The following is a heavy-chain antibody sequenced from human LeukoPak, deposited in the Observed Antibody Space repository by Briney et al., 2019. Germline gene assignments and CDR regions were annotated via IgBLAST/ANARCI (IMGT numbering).Heavy chain of an antibody. D-gene: IGHD3-9*01. V-gene: IGHV4-34*01. CDR2: INHSGST. Sequence: PSETLSLTCAVYGGSLSGYYWSWIRQPPGKGLEWIGEINHSGSTNYNPSLKSRVTISVDTSKNQFSLKLSSVTAADTAVYYCASGLRYFGTWGQGTLVTVCS. CDR1: GGSLSGYY. J-gene: IGHJ5*02. CDR3: ASGLRYFGT.